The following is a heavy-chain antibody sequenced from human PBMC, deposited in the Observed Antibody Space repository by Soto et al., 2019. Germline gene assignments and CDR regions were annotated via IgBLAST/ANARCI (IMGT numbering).Heavy chain of an antibody. D-gene: IGHD6-19*01. J-gene: IGHJ4*01. CDR2: IYYSGST. CDR3: AREIEVARTNDY. CDR1: GGSISSYY. V-gene: IGHV4-59*01. Sequence: ESLSLTCTVGGGSISSYYWSWIRQPPGKGLEWIGYIYYSGSTNYNPSLKSRVTISVDTSKNQFSLKLSSVTAADTAVYYCAREIEVARTNDYWGHGTMVTVSS.